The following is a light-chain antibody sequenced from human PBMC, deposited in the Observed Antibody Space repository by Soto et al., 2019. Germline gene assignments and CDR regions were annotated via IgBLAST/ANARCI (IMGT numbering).Light chain of an antibody. J-gene: IGKJ4*01. CDR2: GAS. Sequence: EIVITQSPATLSVSPGERATLSCRAIQSVSNNYLAWYQQKPGQAPRLLLYGASNRATGIPDRFSGSGSGTDFTLTISRLEPEDFAVYYCQQYGSSPALTFGGGTKVDIK. CDR1: QSVSNNY. V-gene: IGKV3-20*01. CDR3: QQYGSSPALT.